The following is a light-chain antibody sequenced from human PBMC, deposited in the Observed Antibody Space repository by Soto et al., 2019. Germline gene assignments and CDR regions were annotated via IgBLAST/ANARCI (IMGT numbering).Light chain of an antibody. V-gene: IGLV1-44*01. CDR3: NSYTTSNTFV. CDR1: SSNIGRNP. Sequence: QSVLTQPPSASGTPGQRVIISCSGGSSNIGRNPVNWYQKFPGTAPKLLISLNTQRPSGVPDRFSGSKSGTSASLAISGLRSEDEADYYCNSYTTSNTFVFGSGTKVTVL. J-gene: IGLJ1*01. CDR2: LNT.